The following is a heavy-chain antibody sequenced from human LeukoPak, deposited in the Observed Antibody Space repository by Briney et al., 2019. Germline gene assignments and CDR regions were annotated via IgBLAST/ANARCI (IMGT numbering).Heavy chain of an antibody. D-gene: IGHD3-10*01. CDR3: ARDPSAMVRPDKFYYYYMDV. J-gene: IGHJ6*03. V-gene: IGHV1-46*01. CDR2: INPSGGST. Sequence: ASVKVSCKASGYTFTSYYMHWVRQAPGQGLEWMGIINPSGGSTSYAQKFQGRVTMTRDTSTSTVYMELSSLRSEDTAVYYCARDPSAMVRPDKFYYYYMDVWGKGTTVTISS. CDR1: GYTFTSYY.